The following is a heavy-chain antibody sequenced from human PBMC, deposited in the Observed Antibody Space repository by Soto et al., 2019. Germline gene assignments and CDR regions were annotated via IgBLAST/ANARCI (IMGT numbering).Heavy chain of an antibody. CDR1: GGSISSYY. CDR3: ARDNGAPLYSGSYNDAFDI. V-gene: IGHV4-59*01. J-gene: IGHJ3*02. D-gene: IGHD1-26*01. CDR2: IYYSGST. Sequence: QVQLQESGPGLVKPSETLSLTCTVSGGSISSYYWSWIRQPPGKGLEWIGYIYYSGSTNYNPALKSRVTISVDTSKNQFSLTLSSVTAADTAVYYCARDNGAPLYSGSYNDAFDIWGQGTMVTVSS.